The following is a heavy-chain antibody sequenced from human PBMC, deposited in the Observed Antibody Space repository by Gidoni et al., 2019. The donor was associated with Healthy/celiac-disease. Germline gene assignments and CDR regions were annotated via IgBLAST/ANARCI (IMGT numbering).Heavy chain of an antibody. J-gene: IGHJ6*02. CDR3: ARVLVPAATLYYYGMDV. CDR2: ISYDGSNK. Sequence: QVQLVESGGGVVQPGRSLRLSCAASGFPFSSYAMHWVRQAPGKGLEWVAVISYDGSNKYYADSVKGRFTISRDNSKNTLYLQMNSLRAEDTAVYYCARVLVPAATLYYYGMDVWGQGTTVTVSS. D-gene: IGHD2-2*01. V-gene: IGHV3-30-3*01. CDR1: GFPFSSYA.